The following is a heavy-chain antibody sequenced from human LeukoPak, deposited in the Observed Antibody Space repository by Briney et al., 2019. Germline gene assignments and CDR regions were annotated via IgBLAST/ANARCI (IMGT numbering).Heavy chain of an antibody. V-gene: IGHV3-48*04. D-gene: IGHD2-15*01. Sequence: QPGGSLRLSCAAPGFNLSSYSMNRVRQAPGKGLEWVSFSSSSSSTRYYADSVKGRFSISRDNAKNSLYLQMDSLRAEDTAVYYCACRGVQDVDYWGQGTLVTVSS. J-gene: IGHJ4*02. CDR2: SSSSSSTR. CDR3: ACRGVQDVDY. CDR1: GFNLSSYS.